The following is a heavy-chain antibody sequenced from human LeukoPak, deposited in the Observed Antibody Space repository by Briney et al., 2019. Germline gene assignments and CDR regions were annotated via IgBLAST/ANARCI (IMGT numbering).Heavy chain of an antibody. V-gene: IGHV4-4*07. CDR2: IYSSGST. Sequence: SETLSLTCTVSGGSISSYYWSWIRQPAGKGLEWIGRIYSSGSTNYDPSLKSRVTMSVDTSKNQFSLKLSSVSAADTAVYYCARSKAYYDSSGYANDCWGQGTLVTVSS. CDR1: GGSISSYY. J-gene: IGHJ4*02. CDR3: ARSKAYYDSSGYANDC. D-gene: IGHD3-22*01.